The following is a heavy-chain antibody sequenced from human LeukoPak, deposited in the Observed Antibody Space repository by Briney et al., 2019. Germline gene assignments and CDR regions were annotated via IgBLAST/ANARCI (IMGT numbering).Heavy chain of an antibody. D-gene: IGHD3-22*01. Sequence: ASVKVSCKASAYTFTGYYMHWVRQAPGQGLEWMGWINPNSGGTNYAQKFQGRVTMTRDTSISTAYMELSRLRSDDTAVYYCARGPYPMIVVSFAKYYFDYWGQGTLVTVSS. CDR1: AYTFTGYY. CDR3: ARGPYPMIVVSFAKYYFDY. J-gene: IGHJ4*02. V-gene: IGHV1-2*02. CDR2: INPNSGGT.